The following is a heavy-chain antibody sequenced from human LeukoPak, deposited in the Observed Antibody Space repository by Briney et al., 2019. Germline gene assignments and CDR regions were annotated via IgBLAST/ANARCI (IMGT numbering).Heavy chain of an antibody. D-gene: IGHD3-10*01. CDR1: GFTFRSYG. CDR2: IRSDGNNK. CDR3: ARGQGLERGLWFGELFHTSNWFDP. V-gene: IGHV3-30*02. J-gene: IGHJ5*02. Sequence: GGSLRLSCAASGFTFRSYGMHWVRQAPVKGLEWVAFIRSDGNNKYYADSVKGRFTVSRDNSKNTLYLQMISLRAEDTAVYYCARGQGLERGLWFGELFHTSNWFDPWGQGTLVTVSS.